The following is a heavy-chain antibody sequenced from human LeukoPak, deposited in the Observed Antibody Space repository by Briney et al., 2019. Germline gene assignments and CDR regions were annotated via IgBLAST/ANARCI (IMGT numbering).Heavy chain of an antibody. V-gene: IGHV3-7*01. Sequence: GGSLRLSCAASRFTFSNAWMTWVRQAPEKGLEWVANTKPDGSETYYLDSVRGRFTISRDNAKNSLYLQMNSLRADDTAVYYCGKGGQSSSWFWVDWGQGTLVAVSS. CDR3: GKGGQSSSWFWVD. J-gene: IGHJ4*02. D-gene: IGHD6-13*01. CDR1: RFTFSNAW. CDR2: TKPDGSET.